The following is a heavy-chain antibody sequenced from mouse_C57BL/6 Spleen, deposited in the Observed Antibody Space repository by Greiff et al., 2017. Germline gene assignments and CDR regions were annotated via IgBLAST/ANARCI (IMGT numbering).Heavy chain of an antibody. V-gene: IGHV1-62-2*01. CDR3: ARDQGYYEYPYWSMDV. J-gene: IGHJ1*03. Sequence: QVQLQQSGAELVKPGASVKLSCKASGYTFTEYTIHWVKQRSGQGLEWIGWFYPGSGSIKYHENFKDKATLTADKSSSTVYMELSRLTSEDSAVYFCARDQGYYEYPYWSMDVWGTGTTVTVSA. D-gene: IGHD2-4*01. CDR2: FYPGSGSI. CDR1: GYTFTEYT.